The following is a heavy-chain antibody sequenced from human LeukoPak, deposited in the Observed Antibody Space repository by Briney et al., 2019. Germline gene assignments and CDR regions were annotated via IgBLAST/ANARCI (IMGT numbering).Heavy chain of an antibody. V-gene: IGHV4-61*02. CDR1: GGSISSGSYY. Sequence: TLSLTCTVSGGSISSGSYYWSWIRQPAGKGLEWIGRIYTSGSTNYNPSLKSRVTISVDTSKNHFSLKLSSVTAADTAVYYCAREGVGAIAGLAYWGQGTLVTVSS. CDR3: AREGVGAIAGLAY. CDR2: IYTSGST. J-gene: IGHJ4*02. D-gene: IGHD1-26*01.